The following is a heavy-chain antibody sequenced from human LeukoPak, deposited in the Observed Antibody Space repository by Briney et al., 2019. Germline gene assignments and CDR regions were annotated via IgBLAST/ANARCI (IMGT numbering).Heavy chain of an antibody. D-gene: IGHD5-24*01. V-gene: IGHV3-20*04. CDR2: INWNGGST. Sequence: GGSLRLSCAASGFTFDDYGMSWVRQAPGKGLEWVSGINWNGGSTGYADSVKGRFTISRDNAKNSLYLQMNSLRAEDTASYYCARETDLDGYNHFDYWGQGTLVTVSS. CDR3: ARETDLDGYNHFDY. J-gene: IGHJ4*02. CDR1: GFTFDDYG.